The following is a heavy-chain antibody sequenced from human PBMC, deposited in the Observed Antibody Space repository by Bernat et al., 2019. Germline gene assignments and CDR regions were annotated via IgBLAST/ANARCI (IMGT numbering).Heavy chain of an antibody. CDR2: IYPGDSDT. D-gene: IGHD3-10*01. CDR3: ARLGVDWWFES. V-gene: IGHV5-51*01. CDR1: GYSFTNSW. Sequence: EVQVVQSGAEVKKPGESLKISCKASGYSFTNSWIGWVRQMSGKGLDWVGIIYPGDSDTRYSPSFPGQVTISDDKSINTAFLQWSSLEASDTAMYYCARLGVDWWFESWGQGTLVTVSS. J-gene: IGHJ5*01.